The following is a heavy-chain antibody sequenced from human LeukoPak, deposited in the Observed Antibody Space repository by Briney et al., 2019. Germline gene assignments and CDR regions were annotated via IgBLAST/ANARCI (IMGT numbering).Heavy chain of an antibody. CDR3: ARGGRYAYYDFWSGYTNWFDP. Sequence: SETLSLTCTVSGGSISSGGYYWSWIRQHPGKGLEWIGYIYYGGSTYYNPSLKSRVTISVDTSKNQFSLKLSSVTAADTAVYYCARGGRYAYYDFWSGYTNWFDPWGQGTLVTVSS. D-gene: IGHD3-3*01. CDR2: IYYGGST. CDR1: GGSISSGGYY. J-gene: IGHJ5*02. V-gene: IGHV4-31*03.